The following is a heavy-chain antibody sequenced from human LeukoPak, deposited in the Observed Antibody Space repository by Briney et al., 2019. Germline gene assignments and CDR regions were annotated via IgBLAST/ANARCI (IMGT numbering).Heavy chain of an antibody. D-gene: IGHD3-3*01. CDR1: GGSISSYY. CDR3: ARYYDSNFDF. J-gene: IGHJ4*02. V-gene: IGHV4-59*01. Sequence: SETLSLTCTVSGGSISSYYWSWIRQPPGKGLEWIGYIYYSGSTNYNPSLKSRVTISVDRSKNQFSLKLSSVAAADTAVYYCARYYDSNFDFWGQGTLVTVSS. CDR2: IYYSGST.